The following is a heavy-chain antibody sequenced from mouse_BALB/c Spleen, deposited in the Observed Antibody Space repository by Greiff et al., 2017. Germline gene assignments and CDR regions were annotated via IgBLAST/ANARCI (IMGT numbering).Heavy chain of an antibody. D-gene: IGHD2-10*02. CDR1: GFTFSSFG. CDR2: ISSGSSTI. V-gene: IGHV5-17*02. CDR3: ARSDLVWSLGDYFDY. J-gene: IGHJ2*01. Sequence: EVQGVESGGGLVQPGGSRKLSCAASGFTFSSFGMHWVRQAPEKGLEWVAYISSGSSTIYYADTVKGRFTISRDNPKNTLFLQMTSLRSEDTAMYYCARSDLVWSLGDYFDYWGQGTTLTVSS.